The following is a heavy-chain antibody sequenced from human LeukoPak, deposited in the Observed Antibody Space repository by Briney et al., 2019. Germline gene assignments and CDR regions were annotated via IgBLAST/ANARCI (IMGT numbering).Heavy chain of an antibody. CDR3: ARLAWGRLDY. CDR1: GYSISNGYY. V-gene: IGHV4-38-2*02. Sequence: SETLSLTCSVSGYSISNGYYWGWIRQPPGKGLEWIGSIYQSGSTYYNPSLKSRVTISVDTSKNQFSLKLSSVTAADTAVYYCARLAWGRLDYWGQGTLVIVSS. D-gene: IGHD7-27*01. CDR2: IYQSGST. J-gene: IGHJ4*02.